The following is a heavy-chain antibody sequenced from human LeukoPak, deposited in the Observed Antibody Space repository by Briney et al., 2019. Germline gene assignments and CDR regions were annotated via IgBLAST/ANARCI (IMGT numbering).Heavy chain of an antibody. Sequence: ASVKVSCKASGYTFTGYYMHWVRQAPGQGLEWMGWINPNSGGTNYAQKFQGRDTMTRDTSISTAYMELRSLRSDDTAVYYCARIHPDSSGWYPDYWGQGTLVTVSS. J-gene: IGHJ4*02. D-gene: IGHD6-19*01. V-gene: IGHV1-2*02. CDR1: GYTFTGYY. CDR3: ARIHPDSSGWYPDY. CDR2: INPNSGGT.